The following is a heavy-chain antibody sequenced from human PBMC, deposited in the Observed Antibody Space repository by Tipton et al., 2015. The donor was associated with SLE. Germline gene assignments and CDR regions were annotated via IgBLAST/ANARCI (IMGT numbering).Heavy chain of an antibody. J-gene: IGHJ3*02. Sequence: SLRLSCAASGFTFNNYWMSWVRQAPGKGLEWVANINQDGSAKYYVDSVKGRFTISRDDAKKSLSLQMNSLRGEDTAVYYCARDGDVGVPGAFDIWGQGTMVTVSS. CDR2: INQDGSAK. CDR1: GFTFNNYW. CDR3: ARDGDVGVPGAFDI. D-gene: IGHD3-16*01. V-gene: IGHV3-7*01.